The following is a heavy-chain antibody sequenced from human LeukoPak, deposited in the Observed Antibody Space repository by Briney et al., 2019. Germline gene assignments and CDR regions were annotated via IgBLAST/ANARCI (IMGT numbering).Heavy chain of an antibody. V-gene: IGHV4-34*01. CDR2: INHSGST. CDR3: ARKKAPNYDILTGYSHYYYYYYMDV. J-gene: IGHJ6*03. Sequence: SETLSLTCAVYGGSFSGYYWSWIRQPPGKGLEWIGEINHSGSTNYNPSLKSRVTISVDTSKNQFSLKLSSVTAADTAVYDCARKKAPNYDILTGYSHYYYYYYMDVGGKGTTVTVSS. D-gene: IGHD3-9*01. CDR1: GGSFSGYY.